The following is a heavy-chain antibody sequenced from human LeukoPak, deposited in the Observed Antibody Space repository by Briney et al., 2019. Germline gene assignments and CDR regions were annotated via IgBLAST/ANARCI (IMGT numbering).Heavy chain of an antibody. CDR2: INPSGGST. V-gene: IGHV1-46*01. J-gene: IGHJ5*02. Sequence: GASVKVSCKASGYTFTGYYIHWVRQAPGQGLEWMGIINPSGGSTSYAQKFQGRVTMTRDMSTSTVYMELSSLRSEDTAVYYCARGGVGATTYVWFDPWGQGTLVTVSS. D-gene: IGHD1-26*01. CDR1: GYTFTGYY. CDR3: ARGGVGATTYVWFDP.